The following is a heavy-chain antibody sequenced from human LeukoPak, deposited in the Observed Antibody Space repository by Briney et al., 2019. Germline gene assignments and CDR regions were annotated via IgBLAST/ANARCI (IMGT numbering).Heavy chain of an antibody. CDR2: ISGSGDGT. CDR3: SGGYQLLT. V-gene: IGHV3-23*01. J-gene: IGHJ5*02. Sequence: PGGSLRLSCAASGFTFSSYGMSWVRQAPGKGLEWVSVISGSGDGTYYADSVKGRFTISRDNAKNSLYLQMNSLRAEDTAVYYCSGGYQLLTWGQGTLVTVSS. CDR1: GFTFSSYG. D-gene: IGHD2-2*01.